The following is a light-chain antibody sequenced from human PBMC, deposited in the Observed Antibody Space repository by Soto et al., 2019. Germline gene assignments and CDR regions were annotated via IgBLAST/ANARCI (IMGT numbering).Light chain of an antibody. V-gene: IGLV2-11*01. CDR1: SSDVGGYNY. CDR2: DVS. Sequence: QSALTQPRSVSGSPGQSVTISCTGTSSDVGGYNYVSWYQQHPGKAPKLMIYDVSNRPSGVPDRFSGSKSGNTASLTISGLQAEDEADYYCCSYAGSHYVFGTGTKLTVL. CDR3: CSYAGSHYV. J-gene: IGLJ1*01.